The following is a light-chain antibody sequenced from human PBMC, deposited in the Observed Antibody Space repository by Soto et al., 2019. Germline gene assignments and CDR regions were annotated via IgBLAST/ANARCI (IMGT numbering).Light chain of an antibody. Sequence: QSALTQPASASGSPGQSFTISCTGTSSDVGSYNSVSWYQQHPGKAPKVMIYEVSKRPSGVPDRFSGSKSGNTASLTVSGLQAEDEADYYCCSYAGSSTYVFGTGTKLTVL. CDR1: SSDVGSYNS. CDR3: CSYAGSSTYV. J-gene: IGLJ1*01. V-gene: IGLV2-23*02. CDR2: EVS.